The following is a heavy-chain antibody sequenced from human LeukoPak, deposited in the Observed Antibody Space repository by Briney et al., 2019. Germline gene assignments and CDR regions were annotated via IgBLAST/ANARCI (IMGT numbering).Heavy chain of an antibody. CDR1: GYSFTSYW. J-gene: IGHJ6*03. Sequence: GESLKISCKGSGYSFTSYWIGWVRQLPGKGLEWMGIICPGDSDTRYSPSFQGQVTISADKSISTAYLQWSSLKASDTAMYYCARQRGYCSSTSCHSGYMDVWGKGTTVTISS. CDR2: ICPGDSDT. V-gene: IGHV5-51*01. D-gene: IGHD2-2*01. CDR3: ARQRGYCSSTSCHSGYMDV.